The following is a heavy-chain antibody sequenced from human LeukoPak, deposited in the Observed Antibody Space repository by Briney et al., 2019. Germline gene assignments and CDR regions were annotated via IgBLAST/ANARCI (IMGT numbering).Heavy chain of an antibody. Sequence: GSLRLSCVASGFTFSSYWMSWIRQPPGKGLEWIGEINHSGSTNYNPSLKSRVTISVDTSKNQFSLKLSSVTAADTAVYYCARGLPRRSSGYHPRYYFDYWGQGTLVTVSS. D-gene: IGHD3-22*01. J-gene: IGHJ4*02. V-gene: IGHV4-34*01. CDR1: GFTFSSYW. CDR3: ARGLPRRSSGYHPRYYFDY. CDR2: INHSGST.